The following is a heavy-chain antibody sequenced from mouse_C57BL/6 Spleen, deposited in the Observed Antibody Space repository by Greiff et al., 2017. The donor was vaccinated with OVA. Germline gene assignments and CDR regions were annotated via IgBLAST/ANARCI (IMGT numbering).Heavy chain of an antibody. CDR1: GFTFSSYA. D-gene: IGHD1-1*01. CDR3: ARDRRFITTGVATGGAMDY. V-gene: IGHV5-4*01. Sequence: EVKLVESGGGLVKPGGSLKLSCAASGFTFSSYAMSWVRQTPEKRLEWVATISDGGSYTYYPDNVKGRFTISRDNAKNNLYLQMSHLKSEDTAMYYCARDRRFITTGVATGGAMDYWGQGTSVTVSS. CDR2: ISDGGSYT. J-gene: IGHJ4*01.